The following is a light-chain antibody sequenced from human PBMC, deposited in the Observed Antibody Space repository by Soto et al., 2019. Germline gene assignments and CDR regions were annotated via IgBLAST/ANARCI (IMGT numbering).Light chain of an antibody. V-gene: IGKV1-5*03. J-gene: IGKJ2*02. CDR2: KAS. Sequence: DIQMTQSPSTLSASGGDRVTITCRARQSISSSLAWYQQKPGKAPKLLIYKASSLKSGVPSRFSGSGSGTEFTLTNSSLQPDDFATYYCQQYNILWTFGQGTKLEIK. CDR3: QQYNILWT. CDR1: QSISSS.